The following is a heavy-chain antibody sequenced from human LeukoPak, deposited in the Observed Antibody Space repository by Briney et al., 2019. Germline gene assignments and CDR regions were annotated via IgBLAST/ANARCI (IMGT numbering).Heavy chain of an antibody. V-gene: IGHV4-59*01. CDR3: ARDGYSSGV. CDR1: GGSISSYY. Sequence: SETLSLTCTVSGGSISSYYWSWIRQPPGKGLEWIGYIYYSGSTNYNPSLESRVTISVDTSKNQFSLKLSSVTAADTAVYYCARDGYSSGVWGQGTLVTVSS. D-gene: IGHD6-19*01. J-gene: IGHJ4*02. CDR2: IYYSGST.